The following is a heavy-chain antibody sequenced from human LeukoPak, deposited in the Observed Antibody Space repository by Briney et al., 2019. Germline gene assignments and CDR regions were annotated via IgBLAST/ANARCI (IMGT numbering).Heavy chain of an antibody. CDR3: TRDQMNY. V-gene: IGHV3-53*01. Sequence: GGSLRLSCTASEFTVSRNYVLWVRQAPGKGLEWVSLIFSNGDTHYADSVKGRFTISRDTSKNTVYLQMNSLRVEDTAMYYCTRDQMNYWGQGTLVTVSS. CDR1: EFTVSRNY. D-gene: IGHD5-24*01. J-gene: IGHJ4*02. CDR2: IFSNGDT.